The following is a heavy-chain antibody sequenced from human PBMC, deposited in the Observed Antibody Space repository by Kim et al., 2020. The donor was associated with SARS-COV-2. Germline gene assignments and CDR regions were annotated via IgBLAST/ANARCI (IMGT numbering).Heavy chain of an antibody. J-gene: IGHJ4*02. V-gene: IGHV5-51*01. D-gene: IGHD1-26*01. CDR3: ARPLGATTGFDY. CDR2: IYPGDSDT. CDR1: GNTFTNSW. Sequence: GESLKISCKGSGNTFTNSWIGWVRQMPGKGLEWMGIIYPGDSDTRYSPSFQGQVTMSVDKSISTAYLQWSSLKVSDTAMYYCARPLGATTGFDYWGQGTLVTVSS.